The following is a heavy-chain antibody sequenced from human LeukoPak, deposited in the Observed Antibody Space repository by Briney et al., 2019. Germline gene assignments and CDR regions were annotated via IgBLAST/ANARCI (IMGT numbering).Heavy chain of an antibody. J-gene: IGHJ3*02. CDR3: ARDRGDAFDI. CDR1: GCSISSYY. CDR2: IYYGGST. V-gene: IGHV4-59*01. Sequence: PSETLSLTCTVSGCSISSYYWSWIRQPPGKGLEWIGYIYYGGSTNYNPSLKSRVTISVDTSKNQFSLKLGSVTAADTAVYYCARDRGDAFDIWGQGTMVTVSS. D-gene: IGHD3-10*01.